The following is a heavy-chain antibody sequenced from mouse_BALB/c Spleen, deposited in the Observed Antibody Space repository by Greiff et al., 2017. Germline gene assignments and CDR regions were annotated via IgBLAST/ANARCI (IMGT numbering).Heavy chain of an antibody. D-gene: IGHD2-4*01. V-gene: IGHV5-6-5*01. J-gene: IGHJ1*01. CDR1: GFTFSSYA. Sequence: EVQGVESGGGLVKPGGSLKLSCAASGFTFSSYAMSWVRQTPEKRLEWVASISSGGSTYYPDSVKGRFTISRDNARNILYLQMSSRRSEDTAMSYCAREGDYDWYLDDWGAGTTVTVSS. CDR2: ISSGGST. CDR3: AREGDYDWYLDD.